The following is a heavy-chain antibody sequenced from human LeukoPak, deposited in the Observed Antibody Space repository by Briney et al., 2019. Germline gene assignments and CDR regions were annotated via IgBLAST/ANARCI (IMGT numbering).Heavy chain of an antibody. CDR3: AKGAAYNWNVPLDY. J-gene: IGHJ4*02. Sequence: GGSLRLSCAASGFTFSSYAMSWVRQAPGKGLEWVSAISGCGGSTYYADSVKGRFTISRDNSKNTLYLQMNSLRAEDTAVYYCAKGAAYNWNVPLDYWGQGTLVTVSS. CDR2: ISGCGGST. D-gene: IGHD1-1*01. V-gene: IGHV3-23*01. CDR1: GFTFSSYA.